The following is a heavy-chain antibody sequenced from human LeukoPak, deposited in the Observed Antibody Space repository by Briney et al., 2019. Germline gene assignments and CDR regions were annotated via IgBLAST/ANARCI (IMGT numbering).Heavy chain of an antibody. CDR1: GFTVSSNY. J-gene: IGHJ3*02. D-gene: IGHD1-26*01. CDR2: IYSGGST. V-gene: IGHV3-53*01. CDR3: ATAVWDSAFDI. Sequence: GGSLRLSCGASGFTVSSNYMSWVRQAPGKGLEWVSVIYSGGSTYYADSVKGRFTISRDNSKNTLYLQMNSLRAEDTAVYYCATAVWDSAFDIWGQGTMVTVSS.